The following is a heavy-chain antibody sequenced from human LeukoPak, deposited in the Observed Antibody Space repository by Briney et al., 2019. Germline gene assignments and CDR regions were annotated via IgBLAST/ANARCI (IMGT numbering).Heavy chain of an antibody. CDR3: TTVRDDF. CDR2: IKSKANNYAT. J-gene: IGHJ4*02. Sequence: PGGSLRLSCATSGFTFSGSAMHWVRQASGKGLEWVGRIKSKANNYATAYAASVKGRFTISRDDSKNTAYLQMNSLKIEDTAVYYCTTVRDDFWGQGTLVTVSS. V-gene: IGHV3-73*01. CDR1: GFTFSGSA.